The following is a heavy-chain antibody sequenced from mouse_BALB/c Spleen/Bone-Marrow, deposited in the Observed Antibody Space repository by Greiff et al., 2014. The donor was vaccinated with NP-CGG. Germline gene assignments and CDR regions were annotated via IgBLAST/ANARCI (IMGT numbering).Heavy chain of an antibody. CDR3: ARDDYDYAMDY. J-gene: IGHJ4*01. CDR2: ISSGSSTI. D-gene: IGHD2-4*01. Sequence: DVHLVESGGGLVQPGGSRKLSCAAPGSTFSSFGMHWVRQAPEKGLEWVAYISSGSSTIYYADTVKGRFTISRDNPENTLFLQMTSLRSEDAAMYYCARDDYDYAMDYWGQGTSVTVSS. V-gene: IGHV5-17*02. CDR1: GSTFSSFG.